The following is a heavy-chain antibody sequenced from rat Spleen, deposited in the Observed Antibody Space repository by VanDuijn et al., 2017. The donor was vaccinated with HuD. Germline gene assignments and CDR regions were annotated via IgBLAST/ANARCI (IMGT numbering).Heavy chain of an antibody. CDR3: ARNRYFDY. Sequence: EVQLVESGGGLVQPGSPLKLSCAASGFSFSSNWLNWIRQAPTTGLEWVATISYGDSSGHSGTYYRDSVKGRFTISTDNAKSTLSLQMDSLRSEDTAIYYCARNRYFDYWGQGTLVTVSS. CDR2: ISYGDSSGHSGT. J-gene: IGHJ3*01. D-gene: IGHD1-3*01. V-gene: IGHV5-29*01. CDR1: GFSFSSNW.